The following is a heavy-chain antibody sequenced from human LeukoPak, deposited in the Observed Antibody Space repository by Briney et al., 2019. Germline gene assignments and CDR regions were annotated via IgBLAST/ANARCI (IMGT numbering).Heavy chain of an antibody. CDR2: SASGDST. CDR3: ARGLYSSSWCY. V-gene: IGHV3-23*01. Sequence: GGSLRLSCAAYGFTFTSYAMSWVRQAPGKGLEWVSASASGDSTYYADSVKGRFTISRDNSKNTLYLQMNSLRAEDTAVYYCARGLYSSSWCYWGQGTLVTVSS. CDR1: GFTFTSYA. J-gene: IGHJ4*02. D-gene: IGHD6-13*01.